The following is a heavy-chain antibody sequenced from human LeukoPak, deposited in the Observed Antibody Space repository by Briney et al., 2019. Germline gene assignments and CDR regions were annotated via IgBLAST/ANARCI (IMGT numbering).Heavy chain of an antibody. J-gene: IGHJ4*02. CDR3: AKDRIPDGKYSIDF. CDR1: GFTFSTYA. V-gene: IGHV3-23*01. Sequence: GGSLRLSCAASGFTFSTYAMSWVRQAPGKGLEWVSVIVGDGGGIHYAGSVSGRFTISRDNSRNTLYLQMNSLRVEDTAVYYCAKDRIPDGKYSIDFWGQGTLVTVSS. CDR2: IVGDGGGI. D-gene: IGHD5-24*01.